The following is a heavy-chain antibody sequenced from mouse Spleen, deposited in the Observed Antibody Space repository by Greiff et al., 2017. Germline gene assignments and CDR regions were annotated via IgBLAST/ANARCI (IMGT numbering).Heavy chain of an antibody. V-gene: IGHV1-18*01. CDR1: GYTFTDYN. Sequence: VQLQQSGPELVKPGASVKIPCKASGYTFTDYNMDWVKQSHGKSLEWIGDINPNNGGTIYNQKFKGKATLTVDKSSSTAYMELRSLTSEDTAVYYCARGRTSYDYDGFDYWGQGTTLTVSS. CDR2: INPNNGGT. J-gene: IGHJ2*01. D-gene: IGHD2-4*01. CDR3: ARGRTSYDYDGFDY.